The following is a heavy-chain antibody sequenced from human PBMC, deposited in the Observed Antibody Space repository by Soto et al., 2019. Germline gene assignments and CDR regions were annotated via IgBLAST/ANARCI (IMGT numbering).Heavy chain of an antibody. CDR3: ARPLLGATILSGFDS. CDR1: GGSISSSTYY. D-gene: IGHD5-12*01. Sequence: QLQLQESGPGLVQPSETLSLTCTVSGGSISSSTYYWGWIRQPPGKGLEWIGSIYYSGSAYYNPALKSRVTISVDTSKNQYSLKLSSVTAADTAVYFCARPLLGATILSGFDSWGQGTLVTVSS. V-gene: IGHV4-39*01. CDR2: IYYSGSA. J-gene: IGHJ4*02.